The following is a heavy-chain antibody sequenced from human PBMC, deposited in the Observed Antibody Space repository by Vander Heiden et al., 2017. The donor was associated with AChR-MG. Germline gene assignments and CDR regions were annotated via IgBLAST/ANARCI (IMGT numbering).Heavy chain of an antibody. V-gene: IGHV3-23*01. Sequence: EVQLLESGGGLVQPGGSLRLSCPASGFTFSTYAISWVRQAPGKGLEWVSCIGGSGGSTYYADSVKGRFTISRDNSKNTVYLQMNSLRAEDTALYYCAKGGSGSYTALDYWGQGTLVTVSS. D-gene: IGHD1-26*01. CDR1: GFTFSTYA. CDR2: IGGSGGST. J-gene: IGHJ4*02. CDR3: AKGGSGSYTALDY.